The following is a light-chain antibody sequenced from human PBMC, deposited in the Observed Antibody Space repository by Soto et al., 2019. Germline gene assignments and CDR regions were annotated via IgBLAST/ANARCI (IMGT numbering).Light chain of an antibody. Sequence: EIVLTQSPGTLSLSPGERTTLSCRANQSVINNYLAWYQQKVGQVPRLLIYGASNRATGIPDRYSGSGSGTAFTLTITRLEPEVFAVDYCHPYGYARDSFGPGTRLEIK. J-gene: IGKJ5*01. CDR2: GAS. V-gene: IGKV3-20*01. CDR3: HPYGYARDS. CDR1: QSVINNY.